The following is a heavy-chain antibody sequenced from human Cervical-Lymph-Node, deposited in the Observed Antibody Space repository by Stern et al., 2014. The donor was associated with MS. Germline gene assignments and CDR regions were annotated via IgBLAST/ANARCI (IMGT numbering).Heavy chain of an antibody. J-gene: IGHJ4*02. CDR2: FIPVFGAA. D-gene: IGHD5-18*01. Sequence: EQLVESGAEVKKPGSSVKVSCKGSGGTFTSYAIGWVRQVPGQGLEWMGGFIPVFGAASYAPQFHGRVTITAETSQRSDYTQRSSLRSEDTAVYYCARLGDSYGPRDYWGQGTLVTVSS. V-gene: IGHV1-69*06. CDR1: GGTFTSYA. CDR3: ARLGDSYGPRDY.